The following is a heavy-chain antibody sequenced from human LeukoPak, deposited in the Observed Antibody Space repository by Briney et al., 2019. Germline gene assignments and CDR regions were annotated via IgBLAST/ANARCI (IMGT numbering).Heavy chain of an antibody. CDR3: ARDLWRMGYCSSTSCYGFDY. V-gene: IGHV1-2*02. Sequence: ASVKVSCKASGYTFTGYYMHWVRQAPGQGLEWMGWINPNSGGTNYAQKFQGRVTMTRDTSISTAYMELSRLRSDDTAVYYCARDLWRMGYCSSTSCYGFDYWGQGTLVTVSS. D-gene: IGHD2-2*01. CDR1: GYTFTGYY. J-gene: IGHJ4*02. CDR2: INPNSGGT.